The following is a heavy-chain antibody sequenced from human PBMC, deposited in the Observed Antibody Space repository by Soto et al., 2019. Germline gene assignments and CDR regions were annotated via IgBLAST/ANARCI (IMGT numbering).Heavy chain of an antibody. J-gene: IGHJ6*02. Sequence: SETLSLTCAVYGGSFSGYYWSWIRQPPGKGLEWIGEINHSGSTNYNPSLKSRVTISVDTSKNQFSLKLSSVTAADTAVYYCARGYRVRRHTGYYCYYGMDVWGQGTTVTVSS. CDR1: GGSFSGYY. CDR2: INHSGST. V-gene: IGHV4-34*01. D-gene: IGHD2-2*02. CDR3: ARGYRVRRHTGYYCYYGMDV.